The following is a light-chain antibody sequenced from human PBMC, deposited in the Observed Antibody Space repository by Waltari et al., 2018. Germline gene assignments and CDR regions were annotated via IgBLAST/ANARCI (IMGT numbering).Light chain of an antibody. CDR1: QSLVYTDGISY. J-gene: IGKJ5*01. CDR3: MQATHWPVT. CDR2: KVS. Sequence: DVGLTQSPLSLPVTLGQPASISCRSSQSLVYTDGISYLNWFHQRPGQAPRRLIYKVSNRDFGVPDRFSGSGSGTDFTLMISSVEADDVGVYFCMQATHWPVTFGQGTRLEIK. V-gene: IGKV2-30*01.